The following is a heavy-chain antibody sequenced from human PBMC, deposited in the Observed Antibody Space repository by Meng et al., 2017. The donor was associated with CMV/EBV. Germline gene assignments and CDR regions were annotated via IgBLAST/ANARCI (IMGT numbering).Heavy chain of an antibody. V-gene: IGHV4-39*07. D-gene: IGHD3-10*01. CDR2: IYYSGST. Sequence: QWSGPGWWRHSGNLSFTCTVSVGYISSSSYYWGWIRQPPGKGLEWIGSIYYSGSTYYNPSLKSRVTISVDTSKNQFSLKLSSVTAADTAVYYCAREGNYYGSGSYYAYWGQGTLVTVSS. CDR1: VGYISSSSYY. CDR3: AREGNYYGSGSYYAY. J-gene: IGHJ4*02.